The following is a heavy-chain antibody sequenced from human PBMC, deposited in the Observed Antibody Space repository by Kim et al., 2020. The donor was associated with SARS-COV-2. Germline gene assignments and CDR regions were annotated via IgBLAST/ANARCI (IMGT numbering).Heavy chain of an antibody. D-gene: IGHD6-19*01. J-gene: IGHJ4*02. CDR3: ARDSTIVAGVPFDY. V-gene: IGHV1-3*01. CDR2: INAGNGNT. CDR1: GYTFTSYA. Sequence: ASVKVSCKASGYTFTSYAMHWVRQAPGQRLEWMGWINAGNGNTKYSQKFQGRVTITRDTSASTAYMELSSLRSEDTAVYYCARDSTIVAGVPFDYWGQGTLVTVSS.